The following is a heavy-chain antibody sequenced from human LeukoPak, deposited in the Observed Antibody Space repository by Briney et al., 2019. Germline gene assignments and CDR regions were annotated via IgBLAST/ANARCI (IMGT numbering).Heavy chain of an antibody. V-gene: IGHV3-30-3*01. D-gene: IGHD3-22*01. Sequence: SCKASGGTFSSYAMHWVRQAPGKGLEWVAVISYDGSNKYYADSVKGRFTISRDNSKNTLYLQMNSLRAEDTAVYYCARDPPPMRTKRADAFDIWGQGTMVTVSS. J-gene: IGHJ3*02. CDR1: GGTFSSYA. CDR3: ARDPPPMRTKRADAFDI. CDR2: ISYDGSNK.